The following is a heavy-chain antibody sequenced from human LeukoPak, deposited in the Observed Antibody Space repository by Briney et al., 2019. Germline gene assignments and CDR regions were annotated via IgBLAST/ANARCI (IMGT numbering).Heavy chain of an antibody. J-gene: IGHJ4*02. CDR2: INHSGST. Sequence: SETLSLTCAVYGGSFSGYYWSWIRQPPGKGLEWIGEINHSGSTNYNPSLKSRVTISVDTSKNQFSLKLSSVTAADTAVYYCAREGVRRPYFDYWGQGTLVTVSS. CDR1: GGSFSGYY. V-gene: IGHV4-34*01. CDR3: AREGVRRPYFDY. D-gene: IGHD3-10*01.